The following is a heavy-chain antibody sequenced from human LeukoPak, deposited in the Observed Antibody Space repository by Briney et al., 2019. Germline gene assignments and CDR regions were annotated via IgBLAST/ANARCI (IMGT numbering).Heavy chain of an antibody. V-gene: IGHV3-23*01. CDR3: ARGPNCDYVGAFDF. D-gene: IGHD4-17*01. J-gene: IGHJ3*01. CDR1: GSFFSNSA. Sequence: GRSLRPSCAASGSFFSNSALRSARRVPGDWLESLSVITGGGGTSYAYAVKCRFTISTVNSKNSLYLQLISLRAVDTAVYYFARGPNCDYVGAFDFRGQGTVVTVSS. CDR2: ITGGGGT.